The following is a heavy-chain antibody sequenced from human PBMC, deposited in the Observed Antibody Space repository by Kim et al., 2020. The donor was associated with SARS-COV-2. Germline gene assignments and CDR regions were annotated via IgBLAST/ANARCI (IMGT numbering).Heavy chain of an antibody. Sequence: SETLSLTCTVSGGSISSYYWSWIRQPPGKGLEWIGYIYYSGSTNYNPSLKSRVTISVDTSKNQFSLKLSSVTAADTAVYYCAGHLDSSSSRVYYYYGMDVWGQGTTVTVSS. V-gene: IGHV4-59*08. CDR3: AGHLDSSSSRVYYYYGMDV. CDR2: IYYSGST. D-gene: IGHD6-6*01. CDR1: GGSISSYY. J-gene: IGHJ6*02.